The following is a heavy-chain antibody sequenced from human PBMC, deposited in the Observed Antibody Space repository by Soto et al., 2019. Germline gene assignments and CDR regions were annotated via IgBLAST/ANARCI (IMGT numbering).Heavy chain of an antibody. CDR1: GYTFTSYA. CDR2: INAGNGNT. V-gene: IGHV1-3*01. Sequence: GASVKVCCKASGYTFTSYARQWVRQAPGQRLEWMGWINAGNGNTKYSQKFQGRVTITRDTSASTAYMELSSLRSEDTAVYYCARDLGGWPDYWGQGTLVTVSS. CDR3: ARDLGGWPDY. J-gene: IGHJ4*02. D-gene: IGHD2-15*01.